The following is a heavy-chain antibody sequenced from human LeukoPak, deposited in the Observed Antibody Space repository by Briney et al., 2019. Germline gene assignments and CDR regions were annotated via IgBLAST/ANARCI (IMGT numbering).Heavy chain of an antibody. CDR3: AKDIGDSIGYNYFDS. D-gene: IGHD3-22*01. CDR2: ISWHGSTT. Sequence: PGGFLRLSCAASGFTFDDYTMHWVRRAPGKGLEWVSVISWHGSTTKYADSVRGRFTISRDNRKNSLSLQMSSLRPEDTALYYCAKDIGDSIGYNYFDSWGQGTLVTVSS. V-gene: IGHV3-43*01. CDR1: GFTFDDYT. J-gene: IGHJ4*02.